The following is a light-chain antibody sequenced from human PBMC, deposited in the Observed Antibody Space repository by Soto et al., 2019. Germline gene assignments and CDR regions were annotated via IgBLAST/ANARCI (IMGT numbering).Light chain of an antibody. CDR1: VLAKKF. Sequence: SYELTQPSSVSVSPGQTATITCSGDVLAKKFARWFQQKPGQAPVLVIYKDTERPSGISDRFSGSSSGTTVTLTISGAQVDDEADFFCYSAADNMGVFGGGTKLTVL. CDR3: YSAADNMGV. J-gene: IGLJ3*02. V-gene: IGLV3-27*01. CDR2: KDT.